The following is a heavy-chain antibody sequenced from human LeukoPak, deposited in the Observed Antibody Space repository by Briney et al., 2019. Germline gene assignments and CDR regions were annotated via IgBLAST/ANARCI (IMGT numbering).Heavy chain of an antibody. CDR2: IYTSGST. D-gene: IGHD6-13*01. V-gene: IGHV4-61*02. CDR1: GGSISSGSYY. J-gene: IGHJ6*03. Sequence: PSETLSLTCTVSGGSISSGSYYWSWIRQPAGKGLEWIGRIYTSGSTNYNPSLKSRVTISVDTSKNQFSLKLSSVTAADTAVYYCAREQQLVDYYYYYYMDVGGKGPTVTVS. CDR3: AREQQLVDYYYYYYMDV.